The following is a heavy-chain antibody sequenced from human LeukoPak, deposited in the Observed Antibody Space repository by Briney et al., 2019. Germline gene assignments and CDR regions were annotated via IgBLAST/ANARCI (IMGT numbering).Heavy chain of an antibody. J-gene: IGHJ4*02. CDR3: ARIRFGGASDFDY. CDR1: GGTFSSYA. Sequence: SVKVSCKASGGTFSSYAISWVRQAPGQGLEWMGGIIPIFGTANYARKFQGRVTITADESTSTAYMELSSLRSEDTAVYYCARIRFGGASDFDYWGQGTLVTVSS. CDR2: IIPIFGTA. D-gene: IGHD3-10*01. V-gene: IGHV1-69*13.